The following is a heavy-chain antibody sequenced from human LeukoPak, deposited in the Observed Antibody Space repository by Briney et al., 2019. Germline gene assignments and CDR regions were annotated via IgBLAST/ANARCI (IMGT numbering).Heavy chain of an antibody. V-gene: IGHV3-23*01. J-gene: IGHJ4*02. CDR3: AKDLSRSTSCYDY. Sequence: PGGCLRLSCAASGFTFSSYAMSWVRQAPGKGLEWVSAISGSGGSTYYADSVKGRFTISRDNSKNTLYLQMNSLRAEDTAVYYCAKDLSRSTSCYDYWGQGTLVTVSS. CDR1: GFTFSSYA. CDR2: ISGSGGST. D-gene: IGHD2-2*01.